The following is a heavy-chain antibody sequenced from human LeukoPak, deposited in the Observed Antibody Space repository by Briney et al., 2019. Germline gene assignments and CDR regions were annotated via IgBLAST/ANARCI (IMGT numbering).Heavy chain of an antibody. V-gene: IGHV4-39*01. Sequence: SETLSLTCTVSGGSVSSSSYYWGWIRQPPGKGLEWIGSIYYSGSTYYNPSLKSRVTISVDTSKNQFSLKLSSVTAADTAVYYCARHGVRGYCSGGSCFFDYWGQGTLVTVSS. CDR1: GGSVSSSSYY. J-gene: IGHJ4*02. CDR3: ARHGVRGYCSGGSCFFDY. CDR2: IYYSGST. D-gene: IGHD2-15*01.